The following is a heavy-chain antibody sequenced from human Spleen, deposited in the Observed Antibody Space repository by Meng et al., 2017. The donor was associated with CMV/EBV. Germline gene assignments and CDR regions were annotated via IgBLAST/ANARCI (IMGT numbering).Heavy chain of an antibody. CDR1: GYPFTDYL. CDR3: ATNAAGSGSGWSFDF. D-gene: IGHD6-19*01. V-gene: IGHV1-2*02. Sequence: SGYPFTDYLRHWVRRAPGQGPEWLAWINPKNGATKYARQFQGRVTTSRDTSINTVYMVLNRLTSDDTAVYYCATNAAGSGSGWSFDFWGQGTLVTVSS. CDR2: INPKNGAT. J-gene: IGHJ4*02.